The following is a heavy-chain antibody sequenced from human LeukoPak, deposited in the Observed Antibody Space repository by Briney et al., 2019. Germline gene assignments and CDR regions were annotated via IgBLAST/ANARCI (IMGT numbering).Heavy chain of an antibody. CDR3: ALGYCSGGDCYAKPYYFDH. CDR1: GFTFRACA. J-gene: IGHJ4*02. D-gene: IGHD2-15*01. V-gene: IGHV3-23*01. Sequence: PGGSLRLSCAASGFTFRACAMSWVRQAPGKGLEWVSLISASGDTTYYADSVKGRFTISRDNSRNTLYLQMSSLRAEDTAVYYCALGYCSGGDCYAKPYYFDHWGQGTLVTVSS. CDR2: ISASGDTT.